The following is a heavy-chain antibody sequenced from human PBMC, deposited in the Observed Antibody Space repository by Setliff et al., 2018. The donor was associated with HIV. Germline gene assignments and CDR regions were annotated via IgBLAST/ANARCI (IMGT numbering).Heavy chain of an antibody. CDR1: GGTFSSYA. V-gene: IGHV1-69*01. CDR3: ARPSDTAMVTVGYYYYGMDV. CDR2: IIPIFGTA. J-gene: IGHJ6*02. Sequence: KVSCKASGGTFSSYAISWVRQAPGQGLEWMGGIIPIFGTANYAQKFQGRVTITADESTSTAYKELSSLRSEDTAVYYCARPSDTAMVTVGYYYYGMDVWGQGTTVTVSS. D-gene: IGHD5-18*01.